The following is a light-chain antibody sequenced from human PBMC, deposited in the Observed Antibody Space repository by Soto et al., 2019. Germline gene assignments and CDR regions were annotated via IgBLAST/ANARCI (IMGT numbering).Light chain of an antibody. CDR1: SSDVGAYKY. CDR2: EVT. J-gene: IGLJ3*02. V-gene: IGLV2-8*01. Sequence: QYALTQPPSASGSPGQSVTISCTGTSSDVGAYKYVSWYQQYPGKAPKLMIYEVTKRPSGVPDRLSGSKSGNTASLTVSGLQAEDEADYYCTSYVGNDIWVFGGGTKLNVL. CDR3: TSYVGNDIWV.